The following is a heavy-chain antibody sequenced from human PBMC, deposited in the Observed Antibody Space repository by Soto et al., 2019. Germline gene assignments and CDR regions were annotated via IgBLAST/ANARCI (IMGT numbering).Heavy chain of an antibody. CDR3: ASDGGNTIFGVVQKWFDS. V-gene: IGHV1-69*06. Sequence: SVKVSCKASGGTFSSYAISWVRQAPGQGLECMGGIIPIFGTANYAQKFQGRVTITADKSTSTAYMELSSLRSEDTAVYYCASDGGNTIFGVVQKWFDSWGQGTLVTVSS. CDR2: IIPIFGTA. CDR1: GGTFSSYA. D-gene: IGHD3-3*01. J-gene: IGHJ5*01.